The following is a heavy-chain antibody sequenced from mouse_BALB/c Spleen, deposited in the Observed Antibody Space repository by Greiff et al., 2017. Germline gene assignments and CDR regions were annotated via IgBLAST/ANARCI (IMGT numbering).Heavy chain of an antibody. D-gene: IGHD2-4*01. CDR3: ARSLLRRSAMDY. V-gene: IGHV5-17*02. J-gene: IGHJ4*01. CDR1: GFTFSSFG. Sequence: EVHLVESGGGLVQPGGSRKLSCAASGFTFSSFGMHWVRQAPEKGLEWVAYISSGSSTIYYADTVKGRFTISRDNPKNTLFLQMTSLRSEETAMYYCARSLLRRSAMDYGGQGTSVTVSS. CDR2: ISSGSSTI.